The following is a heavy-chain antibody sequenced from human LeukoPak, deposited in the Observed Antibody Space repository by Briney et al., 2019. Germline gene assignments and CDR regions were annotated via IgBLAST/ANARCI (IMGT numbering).Heavy chain of an antibody. V-gene: IGHV1-58*02. Sequence: SVKASCKASGFTFTSSAMQWVRQARGQRLEWIGWIVVGSGNTNYAQKFQERVTITRDMSTSTAYMELSSLRSEDTAVYYCAARFRSLTTVTDSWGQGTLVTVSS. D-gene: IGHD4-17*01. CDR1: GFTFTSSA. CDR3: AARFRSLTTVTDS. CDR2: IVVGSGNT. J-gene: IGHJ4*02.